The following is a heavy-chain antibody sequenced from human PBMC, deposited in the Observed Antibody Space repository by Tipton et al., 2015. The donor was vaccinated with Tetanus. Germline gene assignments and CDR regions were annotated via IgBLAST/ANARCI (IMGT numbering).Heavy chain of an antibody. V-gene: IGHV6-1*01. J-gene: IGHJ4*02. CDR1: GDSVSSNSAA. CDR3: ARANFDFSKKGPFDS. CDR2: TYYRSKWYN. D-gene: IGHD3-3*01. Sequence: GLVKPSQTLSLTCAISGDSVSSNSAAWNWIRQSPSRGLEWLGRTYYRSKWYNDYAVSVKSRITINPDTSKNQFSLQLNSVTAADTAVYFCARANFDFSKKGPFDSWGQGILVIVSA.